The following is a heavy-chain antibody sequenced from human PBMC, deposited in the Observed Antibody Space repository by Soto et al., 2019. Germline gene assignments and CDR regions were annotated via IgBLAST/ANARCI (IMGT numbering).Heavy chain of an antibody. J-gene: IGHJ6*03. Sequence: ASVKVSFTASGYTFTSYGISWVRQAPGQGLEWMGWISAYNGNTNYAQKLQGRVTMTTDISTSTAYMELRSLRSDDTAVYYCARDGSIAARPDYYYYMDVWGKGTTVTVSS. CDR3: ARDGSIAARPDYYYYMDV. CDR2: ISAYNGNT. V-gene: IGHV1-18*01. D-gene: IGHD6-6*01. CDR1: GYTFTSYG.